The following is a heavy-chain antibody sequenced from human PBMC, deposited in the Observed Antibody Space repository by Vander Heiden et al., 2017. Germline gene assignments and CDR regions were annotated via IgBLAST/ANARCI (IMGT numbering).Heavy chain of an antibody. V-gene: IGHV3-9*01. CDR1: GFTFDDYA. D-gene: IGHD3-9*01. J-gene: IGHJ4*02. CDR2: ISWNSGSI. CDR3: AKDIGSGYHIFDY. Sequence: EVQLVESGGGLVQPGRSLRLSCAASGFTFDDYAMHWVRQAPGKGLEWVSGISWNSGSIGYADSVKGRFTISRDNAKNSLYLQMNSLRAEDTALYYCAKDIGSGYHIFDYWGQGTLVTVSS.